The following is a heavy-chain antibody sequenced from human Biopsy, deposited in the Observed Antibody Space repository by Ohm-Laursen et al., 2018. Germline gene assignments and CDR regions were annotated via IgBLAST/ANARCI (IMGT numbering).Heavy chain of an antibody. CDR2: VNDSGTT. J-gene: IGHJ6*02. CDR1: GKSFSGYF. V-gene: IGHV4-34*01. D-gene: IGHD3-10*01. CDR3: ARLGDFHGSGIYGLDV. Sequence: TLSLTCAVSGKSFSGYFWTWIRQPQGQGLKWIGEVNDSGTTNYNPSLKSRLTVSVDTTRKQFSLKLTSVTAADTALYYCARLGDFHGSGIYGLDVWGRGTLVTVSS.